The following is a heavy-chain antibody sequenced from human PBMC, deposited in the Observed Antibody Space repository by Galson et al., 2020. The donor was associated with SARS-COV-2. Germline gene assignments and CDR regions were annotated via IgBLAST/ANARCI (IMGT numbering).Heavy chain of an antibody. Sequence: ETSETLSLTCTVSGGSISSGGYYWSWIRQHPGKGLEWSGYIYYSGSTYYNQSLKSRLTISVDTSKNQFSLKLSSVTAADTAVYYCARARCSSTSCYNYYGMDVWGQGTTVTVSS. J-gene: IGHJ6*02. V-gene: IGHV4-31*03. D-gene: IGHD2-2*01. CDR2: IYYSGST. CDR3: ARARCSSTSCYNYYGMDV. CDR1: GGSISSGGYY.